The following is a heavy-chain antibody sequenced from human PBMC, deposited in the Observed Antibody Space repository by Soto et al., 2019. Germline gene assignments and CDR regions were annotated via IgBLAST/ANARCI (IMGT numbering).Heavy chain of an antibody. J-gene: IGHJ3*02. CDR1: GYTFTDYF. V-gene: IGHV1-2*02. D-gene: IGHD3-10*01. Sequence: ASVKVSCKASGYTFTDYFIHWVRQAPGQGLEWIGWINPYSGGADLSQKFQGRVTMTRDTSISTAYMEVSSLRSDDTAVFYCARLMHYSNHGRSPHSRFDMWGQGKLVTVSS. CDR3: ARLMHYSNHGRSPHSRFDM. CDR2: INPYSGGA.